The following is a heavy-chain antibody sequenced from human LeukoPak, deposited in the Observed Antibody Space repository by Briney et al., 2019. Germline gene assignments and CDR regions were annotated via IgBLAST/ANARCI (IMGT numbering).Heavy chain of an antibody. CDR2: INASGDNT. CDR1: GFAFNFYT. V-gene: IGHV3-23*01. CDR3: AKPISGGLAVSADWFDP. J-gene: IGHJ5*02. Sequence: PGGSLRLSCAASGFAFNFYTMTWVRQAPGKRLQWVSTINASGDNTYYAESVRGRFTISRDNSKDTLYLQLNSLTAEDTAIYYCAKPISGGLAVSADWFDPWGQGTLVAVSS. D-gene: IGHD6-19*01.